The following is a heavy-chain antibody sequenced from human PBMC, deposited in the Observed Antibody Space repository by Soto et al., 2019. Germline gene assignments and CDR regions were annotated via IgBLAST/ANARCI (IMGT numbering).Heavy chain of an antibody. CDR1: GYTFTAYY. CDR2: INPNSGGA. CDR3: ARKAPMVRGRYGMDV. J-gene: IGHJ6*02. D-gene: IGHD3-10*01. Sequence: ASVKVSCKASGYTFTAYYMHWVRQAPGQGLEWMGWINPNSGGANYAQKFQGWVTMTRDTSISTAYMELSRLRSDDTAVYYCARKAPMVRGRYGMDVWGQGTTVTVSS. V-gene: IGHV1-2*04.